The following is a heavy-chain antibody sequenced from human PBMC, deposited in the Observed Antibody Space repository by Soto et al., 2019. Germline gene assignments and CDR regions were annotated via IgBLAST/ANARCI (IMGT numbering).Heavy chain of an antibody. J-gene: IGHJ4*02. V-gene: IGHV1-3*01. CDR2: INAGNGNT. Sequence: ASVKVSCKASGYTFTSYAMHWVLQAPGQRLEWMGWINAGNGNTKYSQKFQGRVTITRDTSASTAYMELSSLRSEDTAVYYCARSWQWLAHFDYWGQGTLVTVSS. CDR1: GYTFTSYA. CDR3: ARSWQWLAHFDY. D-gene: IGHD6-19*01.